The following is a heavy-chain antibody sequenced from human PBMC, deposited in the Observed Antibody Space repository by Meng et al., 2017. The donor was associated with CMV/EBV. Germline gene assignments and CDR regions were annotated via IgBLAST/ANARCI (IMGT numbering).Heavy chain of an antibody. V-gene: IGHV1-46*01. D-gene: IGHD6-6*01. Sequence: QGQLVQSGAGVKKPGASVKVSCKGSGYTFTSYYMHWVRQAPGQGLEWMGIINPSGGSTSYAQKFQGRVTMTRDTSTSTVYMELSSLRSEDTAVYYCAREEGIAARSDWFDPWGQGTLVTVSS. CDR2: INPSGGST. CDR1: GYTFTSYY. J-gene: IGHJ5*02. CDR3: AREEGIAARSDWFDP.